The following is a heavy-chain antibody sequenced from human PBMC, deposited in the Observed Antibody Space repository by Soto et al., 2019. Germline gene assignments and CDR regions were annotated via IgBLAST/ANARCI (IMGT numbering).Heavy chain of an antibody. Sequence: SVKVSCKASGYTFTSYGISWVRQAPGQGLEWMGWISAYNGNTNYAQKLQGRVTMTTDTSTSTAYMELRSLRSDDTAVYYCASNKGNPRVVATTLDYWGQGTLVTVSS. V-gene: IGHV1-18*04. D-gene: IGHD5-12*01. J-gene: IGHJ4*02. CDR2: ISAYNGNT. CDR1: GYTFTSYG. CDR3: ASNKGNPRVVATTLDY.